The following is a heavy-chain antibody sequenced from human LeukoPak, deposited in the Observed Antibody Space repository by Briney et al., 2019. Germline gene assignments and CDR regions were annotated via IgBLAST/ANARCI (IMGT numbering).Heavy chain of an antibody. CDR2: ISYDGSNK. D-gene: IGHD5-18*01. V-gene: IGHV3-30*18. CDR3: AKDLWAAMVTLFDY. J-gene: IGHJ4*02. CDR1: GFTFSSYG. Sequence: GGSLRLSCAASGFTFSSYGMHWVRQAPGKGLEWVAVISYDGSNKYYADSVKGRFTISRDNSKNTLYLQMNSLRAEDTAVYYCAKDLWAAMVTLFDYWGQGTLVTVSS.